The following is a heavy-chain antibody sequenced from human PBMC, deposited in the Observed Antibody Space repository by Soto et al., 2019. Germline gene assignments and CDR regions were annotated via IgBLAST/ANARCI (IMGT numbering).Heavy chain of an antibody. Sequence: QVQLQESGPGLVKPSETLSLTCTVSGGSVRSGDCYWSWIRQPPGKGLEWIGNIYYSGTIDYRPSLKSRVTISIDESKNQFSLKLSSVTAADTAVYYCARHLAVSGTFNWFDPWGQGTLVTVSS. D-gene: IGHD6-13*01. V-gene: IGHV4-61*08. CDR2: IYYSGTI. CDR1: GGSVRSGDCY. CDR3: ARHLAVSGTFNWFDP. J-gene: IGHJ5*02.